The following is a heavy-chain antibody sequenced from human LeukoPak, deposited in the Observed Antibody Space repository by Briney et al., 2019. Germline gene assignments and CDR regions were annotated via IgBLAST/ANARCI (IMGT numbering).Heavy chain of an antibody. CDR2: IKEDGSEK. D-gene: IGHD4-11*01. V-gene: IGHV3-7*04. CDR3: ARPRNRVYDY. CDR1: GVTINIRW. Sequence: PGGSLRLSCVASGVTINIRWMSWVRQAPGKGLEWVANIKEDGSEKYYVDSVKGRFTVSRDNAKNSLYLQMNSLRAEDTAVYYCARPRNRVYDYWGQGTLVTVSS. J-gene: IGHJ4*02.